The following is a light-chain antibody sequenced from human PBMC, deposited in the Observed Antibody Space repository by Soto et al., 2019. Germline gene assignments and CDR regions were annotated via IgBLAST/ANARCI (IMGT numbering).Light chain of an antibody. CDR2: DVS. V-gene: IGKV1-5*01. CDR3: QQYDYSRT. Sequence: DIQLTQSPSTLSASVGDSVTITCRASQNVTTSMAWYQHKPGRAPKLLLFDVSNLESGVPSRFSGGGSGTDFTLTISSLHSDDFATYYCQQYDYSRTFGLGTQVDLK. J-gene: IGKJ1*01. CDR1: QNVTTS.